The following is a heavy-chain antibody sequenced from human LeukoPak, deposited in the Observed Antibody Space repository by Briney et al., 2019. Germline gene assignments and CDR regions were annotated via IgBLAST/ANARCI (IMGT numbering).Heavy chain of an antibody. J-gene: IGHJ4*02. CDR2: IYPGDSDT. CDR3: ARRSYYGSGIYVHFDN. D-gene: IGHD3-10*01. CDR1: GYSFTSYW. Sequence: GEPLKISFKGSGYSFTSYWIGWVRKMPGKSLEVMGIIYPGDSDTRYSPSFQGQVPISADKSISTAYLQWSSLKASDTAMYYCARRSYYGSGIYVHFDNWGQGTLVTVSS. V-gene: IGHV5-51*01.